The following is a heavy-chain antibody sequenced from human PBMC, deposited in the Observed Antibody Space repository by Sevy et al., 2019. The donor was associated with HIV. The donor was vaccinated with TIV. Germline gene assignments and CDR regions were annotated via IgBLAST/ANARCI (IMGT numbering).Heavy chain of an antibody. CDR1: GFTFSNFW. Sequence: GGSLRLSCAASGFTFSNFWMSWVRQAPGKGLEWVATIKQDGSEKYYVDSVRGRFTISRDNAKNSLFLQLNSLRAEDTAVYYCARDQGLFLRFYFDSWGQGALVTVSS. CDR3: ARDQGLFLRFYFDS. V-gene: IGHV3-7*01. CDR2: IKQDGSEK. J-gene: IGHJ4*02.